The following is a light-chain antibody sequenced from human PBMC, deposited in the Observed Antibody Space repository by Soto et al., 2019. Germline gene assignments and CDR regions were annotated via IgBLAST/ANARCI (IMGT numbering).Light chain of an antibody. CDR2: GTS. Sequence: IVLKQSPGTLSLSPGESATLSCRASQTVTDSYLAWYQQTPGQAPRLLIYGTSNRAAGVPNRFRGAGSGTDFTLTISRLEPEDFAVYYCQQYGSSVITFGQGTRLEIK. CDR1: QTVTDSY. J-gene: IGKJ5*01. CDR3: QQYGSSVIT. V-gene: IGKV3-20*01.